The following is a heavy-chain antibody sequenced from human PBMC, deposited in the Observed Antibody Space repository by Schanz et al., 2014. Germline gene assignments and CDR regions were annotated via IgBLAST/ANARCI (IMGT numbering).Heavy chain of an antibody. D-gene: IGHD1-1*01. J-gene: IGHJ3*01. CDR3: ARDADYNPTSDFWYDAYDF. V-gene: IGHV3-7*01. Sequence: EVLLVDSGGGLVQPGGSLRLSCGASGFTFSAHAMSWVRQAPGKGLEWVANIKQDGIEKYYVDSVKGRFTISRDNAKNSLYLQMNSLTADDTAVYYCARDADYNPTSDFWYDAYDFWGQGTVVTVSS. CDR1: GFTFSAHA. CDR2: IKQDGIEK.